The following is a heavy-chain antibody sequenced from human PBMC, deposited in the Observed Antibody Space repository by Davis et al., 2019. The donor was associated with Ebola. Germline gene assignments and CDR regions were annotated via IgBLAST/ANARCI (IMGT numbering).Heavy chain of an antibody. CDR3: ARGGGFYWYFDL. Sequence: SETLSLTCTVTGGPISSHYWSWIRQPPGKALEWIGYIHYSGSTNHIPSLKSRVTMSTDTSKNQISLKLNSVTTADTAVYFCARGGGFYWYFDLWGRGALVTVSS. V-gene: IGHV4-59*08. J-gene: IGHJ2*01. CDR1: GGPISSHY. CDR2: IHYSGST. D-gene: IGHD5-24*01.